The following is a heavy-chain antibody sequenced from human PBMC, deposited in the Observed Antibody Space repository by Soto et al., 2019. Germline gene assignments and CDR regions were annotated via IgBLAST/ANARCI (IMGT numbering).Heavy chain of an antibody. CDR3: ARYCSSTSCSAGSLDS. CDR2: IYHTGST. Sequence: ASETLSLTCNVSNGSISSSNWWSWVRQPPGKGLEWIGEIYHTGSTNRNPSLTSRVTMSVDKSKNQFSLKLSFVTAADTAIYYCARYCSSTSCSAGSLDSWGQGTLVTVSS. CDR1: NGSISSSNW. D-gene: IGHD2-2*01. J-gene: IGHJ4*02. V-gene: IGHV4-4*02.